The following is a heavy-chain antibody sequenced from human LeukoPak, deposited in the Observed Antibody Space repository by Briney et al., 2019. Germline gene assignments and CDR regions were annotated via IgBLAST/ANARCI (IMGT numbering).Heavy chain of an antibody. V-gene: IGHV3-48*02. J-gene: IGHJ4*02. CDR1: GLTVSSYS. Sequence: GGSLRLSCVASGLTVSSYSMNWVRQAPGKGLEWVSYISSSSSTIYYADSVKGRFTISRDNAKNSLDLQMNSLSDEDTAVYYCARDETYDYESNGYLNFWGQGTVVTVSS. CDR3: ARDETYDYESNGYLNF. D-gene: IGHD3-22*01. CDR2: ISSSSSTI.